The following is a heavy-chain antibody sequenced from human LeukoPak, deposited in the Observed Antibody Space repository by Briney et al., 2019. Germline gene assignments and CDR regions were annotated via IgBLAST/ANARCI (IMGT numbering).Heavy chain of an antibody. CDR1: GFTFSSYA. V-gene: IGHV3-23*01. CDR2: ITGSGGST. Sequence: GGSLRLSCAASGFTFSSYAMTWVRQAPGKGLEWVSAITGSGGSTFYADSVKGRFTISRDNAKNSLYLQMNSLRAEDTAVYYCARAEGGYCSSTSCRGGGFDYWGQGTLVTVSS. CDR3: ARAEGGYCSSTSCRGGGFDY. J-gene: IGHJ4*02. D-gene: IGHD2-2*01.